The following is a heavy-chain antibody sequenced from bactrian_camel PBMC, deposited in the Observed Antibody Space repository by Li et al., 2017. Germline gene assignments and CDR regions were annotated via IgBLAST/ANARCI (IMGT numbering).Heavy chain of an antibody. CDR2: RYIGSEVSFT. V-gene: IGHV3S1*01. CDR1: GSGISTFY. J-gene: IGHJ4*01. D-gene: IGHD6*01. CDR3: AARFRGGTWYDAKKFYD. Sequence: HVQLVESGGGSVQAGGSLRLSCVASGSGISTFYMGWFRQAPEKEREGVGIRYIGSEVSFTYYGDSVKGRFTISHDKSKNTLDLQMNTLKAEDSGLYYCAARFRGGTWYDAKKFYDWGQGTQVTVS.